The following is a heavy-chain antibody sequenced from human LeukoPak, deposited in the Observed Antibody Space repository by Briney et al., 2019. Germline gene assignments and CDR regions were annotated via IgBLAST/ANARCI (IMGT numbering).Heavy chain of an antibody. CDR1: GRSIISYY. D-gene: IGHD2-15*01. Sequence: KPSETLSLTCTVSGRSIISYYWSSIRPPARQGLEWIGYTYYSGSTKYTPSLKRRSTLSVDTSKNQFSLKLSSVSGGVTAVYYCAGGYCSGGSCYSNFDYWGREPWSPSPQ. J-gene: IGHJ4*02. V-gene: IGHV4-59*12. CDR3: AGGYCSGGSCYSNFDY. CDR2: TYYSGST.